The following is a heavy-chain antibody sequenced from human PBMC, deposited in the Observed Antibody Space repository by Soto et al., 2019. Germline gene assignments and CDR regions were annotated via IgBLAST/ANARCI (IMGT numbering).Heavy chain of an antibody. J-gene: IGHJ4*02. CDR2: IYYSGST. CDR1: GGSISSGGYY. V-gene: IGHV4-31*03. D-gene: IGHD7-27*01. CDR3: ARTPVGKDDPWGTGLLRRYFDY. Sequence: SETLSLTCTVSGGSISSGGYYWSWIRQHPGKGLEWIGYIYYSGSTYYNPSLKSRVTISVDTSKNQFSLKLSSVTAADTAVYYCARTPVGKDDPWGTGLLRRYFDYWGQGTLVTVYS.